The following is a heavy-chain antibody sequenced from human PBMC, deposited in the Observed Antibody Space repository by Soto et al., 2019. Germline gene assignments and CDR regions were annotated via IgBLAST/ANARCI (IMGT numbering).Heavy chain of an antibody. CDR1: GGTFSSYA. J-gene: IGHJ4*02. Sequence: GASVKVSCKASGGTFSSYAISWVRQAPGQGLEWMGGIIPIFGTANYAQKFQGRVTITADESTGTAYMELSSLRSEDTAVYYCARDYYDSSGYYDLDYWGQGTLVTVSS. D-gene: IGHD3-22*01. V-gene: IGHV1-69*13. CDR2: IIPIFGTA. CDR3: ARDYYDSSGYYDLDY.